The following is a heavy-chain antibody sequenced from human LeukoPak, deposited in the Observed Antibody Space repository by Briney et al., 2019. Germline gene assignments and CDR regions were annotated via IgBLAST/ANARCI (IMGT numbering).Heavy chain of an antibody. D-gene: IGHD3-10*01. V-gene: IGHV1-69*13. CDR3: ARVGDYGSGSYFFDY. CDR1: GYSFNRYG. CDR2: IIPIFGTA. Sequence: GASVKVSCQASGYSFNRYGLTWVRQAPGQGLEWMGGIIPIFGTANYAQKFQGRVTITADESTSTAYMELSSLRSEDTAVYYCARVGDYGSGSYFFDYWGQGTLVTVSS. J-gene: IGHJ4*02.